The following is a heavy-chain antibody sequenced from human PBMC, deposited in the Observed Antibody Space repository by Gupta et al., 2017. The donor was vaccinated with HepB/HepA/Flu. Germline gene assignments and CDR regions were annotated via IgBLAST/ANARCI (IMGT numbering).Heavy chain of an antibody. V-gene: IGHV3-48*03. J-gene: IGHJ6*02. CDR2: ISSSGSTI. CDR1: GFTFSSYE. D-gene: IGHD3-10*01. Sequence: EVQLVESGGGLVQPGGSLRLSCAASGFTFSSYEMNWFRQAPGKGLEWVSYISSSGSTIYYADSVKGRFTISRDNAKNSLYLQMNSLRAEDTAVYYCARDQGTNYYGMDVWGQGTTVTGSS. CDR3: ARDQGTNYYGMDV.